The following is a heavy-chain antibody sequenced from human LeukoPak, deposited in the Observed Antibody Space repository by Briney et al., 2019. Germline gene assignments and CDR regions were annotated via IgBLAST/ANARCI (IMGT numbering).Heavy chain of an antibody. CDR2: IRYDGSNK. Sequence: GGSLRLSCAASGFTFSSYGMHWVRQAPGKGLEWVAFIRYDGSNKYYAGSVKGRFTISRDNSKNTLYLQMNSLRAEDTAVYYCAKDRDCSSTSCYTGDFDCWGQGTLVTVSS. CDR3: AKDRDCSSTSCYTGDFDC. V-gene: IGHV3-30*02. CDR1: GFTFSSYG. J-gene: IGHJ4*02. D-gene: IGHD2-2*02.